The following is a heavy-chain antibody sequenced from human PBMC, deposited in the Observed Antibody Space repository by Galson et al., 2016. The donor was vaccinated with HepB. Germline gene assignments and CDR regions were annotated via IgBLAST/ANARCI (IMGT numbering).Heavy chain of an antibody. CDR2: IRPQRDRRTP. Sequence: WVRQAPGKGLEWVGRIRPQRDRRTPVYAAPVEGRFTISRDDPKNTLYLQMNSLTTEDTALYYCYGHLDYWGRGTLVTVSS. D-gene: IGHD4-17*01. J-gene: IGHJ4*02. V-gene: IGHV3-15*01. CDR3: YGHLDY.